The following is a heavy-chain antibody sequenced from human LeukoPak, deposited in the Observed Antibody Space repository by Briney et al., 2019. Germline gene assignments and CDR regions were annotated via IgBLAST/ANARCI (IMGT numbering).Heavy chain of an antibody. V-gene: IGHV1-2*02. D-gene: IGHD3-22*01. CDR2: INPNSGGT. J-gene: IGHJ6*02. CDR3: ARGDYYDSSGYHQRYYYGMDV. Sequence: ASVKVSCKASGYTFTGYYMHWVRQAPGQGLEWMGWINPNSGGTNYAQKFQGRVTMTRDTSISTAYMELSRLRSDDTAVYYCARGDYYDSSGYHQRYYYGMDVWGQGTTVTVSS. CDR1: GYTFTGYY.